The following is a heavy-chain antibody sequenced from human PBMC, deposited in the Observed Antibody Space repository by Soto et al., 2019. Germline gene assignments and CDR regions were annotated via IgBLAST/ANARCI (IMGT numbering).Heavy chain of an antibody. CDR2: IYPDDSET. CDR3: ARRRGMDV. CDR1: GYIFSSYW. Sequence: GESLKISCKGSGYIFSSYWINRVRQMPGKGLEWMGIIYPDDSETRYSPSFQGQVTISVDKSTSSAYLQWRSLKASDSAMYYCARRRGMDVWGQGTTVTVSS. J-gene: IGHJ6*02. V-gene: IGHV5-51*01.